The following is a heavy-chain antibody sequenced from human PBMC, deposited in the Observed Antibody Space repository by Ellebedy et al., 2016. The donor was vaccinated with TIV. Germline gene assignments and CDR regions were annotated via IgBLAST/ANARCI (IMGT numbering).Heavy chain of an antibody. J-gene: IGHJ2*01. CDR3: AKDLANWGIRFFDL. V-gene: IGHV3-23*01. D-gene: IGHD7-27*01. CDR1: GFTFSSYG. CDR2: ISGSGMST. Sequence: GESLKISCAASGFTFSSYGMHWVRQAPGKGLGWVSAISGSGMSTYYVDSVKGRFTISRDNSKDTFYLQMNRLRVEDTAVYYCAKDLANWGIRFFDLWGRGTLVTVSS.